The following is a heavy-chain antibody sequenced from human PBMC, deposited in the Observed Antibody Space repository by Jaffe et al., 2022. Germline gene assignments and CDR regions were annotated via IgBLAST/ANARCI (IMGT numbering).Heavy chain of an antibody. J-gene: IGHJ5*02. CDR2: VFHSGST. CDR1: DYSISSGYN. D-gene: IGHD3-10*01. Sequence: QVQLQESGPGLVKPSETLSLTCAVSDYSISSGYNWGWIRQPPGKGLEWIGNVFHSGSTYYNPSLKSRVTISVDTSKNQFSLKLTSVTAADTAVYYCAREISRDGSGKYYLFGKFDPWGQGILVTVSS. CDR3: AREISRDGSGKYYLFGKFDP. V-gene: IGHV4-38-2*02.